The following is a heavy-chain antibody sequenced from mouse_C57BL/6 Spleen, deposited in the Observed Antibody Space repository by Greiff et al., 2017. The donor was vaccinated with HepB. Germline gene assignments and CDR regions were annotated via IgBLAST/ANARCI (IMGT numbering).Heavy chain of an antibody. CDR2: IDPENGDT. D-gene: IGHD1-1*01. Sequence: VQLQQSGAELVRPGASVKLSCTASGFNIKDDYMHWVKQRPEQGLEWIGWIDPENGDTEYASKFQGKATITADTSSNTAYLQLSSLTSEDTAVYYCTTRGTTVVARDWCAYWGQGTLVTVSA. J-gene: IGHJ3*01. V-gene: IGHV14-4*01. CDR3: TTRGTTVVARDWCAY. CDR1: GFNIKDDY.